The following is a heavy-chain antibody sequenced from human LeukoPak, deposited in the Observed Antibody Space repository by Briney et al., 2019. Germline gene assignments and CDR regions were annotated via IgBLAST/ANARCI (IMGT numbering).Heavy chain of an antibody. V-gene: IGHV3-30*03. CDR2: ISYDGSNK. Sequence: PGGSLRLSCAASGFTFSNYGMHWVRQAPGKGLEWVAVISYDGSNKYYANSVKGRFTISRDNSKNTLYLQMNSLRAEDTALFYCASLSSLYDYVWGSFHHWGQGTLVTVSS. CDR3: ASLSSLYDYVWGSFHH. CDR1: GFTFSNYG. J-gene: IGHJ4*02. D-gene: IGHD3-16*01.